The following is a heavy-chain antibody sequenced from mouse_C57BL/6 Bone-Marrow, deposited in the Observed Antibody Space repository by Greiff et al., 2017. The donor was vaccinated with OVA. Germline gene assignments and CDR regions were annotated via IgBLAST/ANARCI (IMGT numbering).Heavy chain of an antibody. CDR1: GYTFTSYD. J-gene: IGHJ1*03. CDR2: IYPRDGST. V-gene: IGHV1-85*01. Sequence: QVQLKQSGPELVKPGASVKLSCKASGYTFTSYDINWVKQRPGQGLEWIGWIYPRDGSTMYNEKFKGKATLTVDTSSSTAYMELHSLTSEDSAVYFCAREDWYFDVWGTGTTVTVSS. CDR3: AREDWYFDV.